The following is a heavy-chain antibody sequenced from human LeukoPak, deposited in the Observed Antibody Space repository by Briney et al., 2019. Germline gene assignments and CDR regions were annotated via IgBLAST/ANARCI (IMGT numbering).Heavy chain of an antibody. V-gene: IGHV3-30-3*01. CDR2: ISHNGSSK. Sequence: GGSLRLSCAASGFVVSTNYMSWVRQAPGKGLEWAALISHNGSSKYYADSVRGRFTISRDNSNTLYLEMNSLRPEDTAVFYCARGRSPDYWYFDLWGRGTPVTVSS. J-gene: IGHJ2*01. CDR3: ARGRSPDYWYFDL. CDR1: GFVVSTNY.